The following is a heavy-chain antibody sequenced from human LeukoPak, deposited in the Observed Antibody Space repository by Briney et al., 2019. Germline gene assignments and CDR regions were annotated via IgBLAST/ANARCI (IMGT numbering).Heavy chain of an antibody. D-gene: IGHD3-22*01. V-gene: IGHV4-59*01. CDR1: GGSISSYY. J-gene: IGHJ4*02. Sequence: SETLSLTCTVSGGSISSYYWSWVRQPPGKGLEWIGYIYYSGSTKYNPSLKSRVTISVDTSKNQFSLKLSSVTAADTAVYYCARATYYYDSSGYYLRYYFDYWGQGTLVTVSS. CDR3: ARATYYYDSSGYYLRYYFDY. CDR2: IYYSGST.